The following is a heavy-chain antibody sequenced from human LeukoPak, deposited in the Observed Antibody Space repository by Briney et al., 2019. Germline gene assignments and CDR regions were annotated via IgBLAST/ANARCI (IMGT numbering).Heavy chain of an antibody. CDR2: ISSSSGTI. V-gene: IGHV3-48*01. J-gene: IGHJ4*02. CDR3: GRGDSFDDIAPPVNY. Sequence: PGGSLRLSCAASGFTFSSYSMNWVRQAPGKGLEWVSYISSSSGTILYADSVKGRFTISRDNAKNSLYLQMNSLRAEDTAVYYWGRGDSFDDIAPPVNYWGRETWSPSPQ. D-gene: IGHD2-15*01. CDR1: GFTFSSYS.